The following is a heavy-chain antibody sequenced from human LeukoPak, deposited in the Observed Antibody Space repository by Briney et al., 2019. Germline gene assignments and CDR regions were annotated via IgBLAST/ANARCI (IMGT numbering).Heavy chain of an antibody. Sequence: ASVKVSCKASGYTFTSYGISWVRQAPGQGLEWMAWISGYNGNTSCAQKFQGRVTMTTDTSTSTAYMEVRSLRSDDTAVYYCARDERSSCRGDSCYYFDYWGQGTLVTVSP. D-gene: IGHD2-15*01. CDR2: ISGYNGNT. CDR3: ARDERSSCRGDSCYYFDY. J-gene: IGHJ4*02. CDR1: GYTFTSYG. V-gene: IGHV1-18*01.